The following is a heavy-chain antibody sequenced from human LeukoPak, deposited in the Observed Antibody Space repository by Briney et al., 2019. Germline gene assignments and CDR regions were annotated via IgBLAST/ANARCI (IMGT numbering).Heavy chain of an antibody. CDR1: GYTFTGYY. CDR3: ARDWEGLGEYWYFDL. D-gene: IGHD1-26*01. V-gene: IGHV1-2*02. Sequence: ASVKVSCKASGYTFTGYYMHWVRQAPGQGLEWMGWINPNSGGTNYAQKFQGRVTMTRGTSISTAYMELSRLRPDDTAVYYCARDWEGLGEYWYFDLWGRGTLVTVSS. CDR2: INPNSGGT. J-gene: IGHJ2*01.